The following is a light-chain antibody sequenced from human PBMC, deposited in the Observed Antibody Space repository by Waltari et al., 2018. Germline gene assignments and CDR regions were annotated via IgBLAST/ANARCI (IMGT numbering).Light chain of an antibody. Sequence: QSALTQTAPVSGSPGQSITISCTGTSSDVGLYNLVSWYQQHPGKAPELVVYEVISRPSGVSNRFSGSKSGNTASLTISGLQAEDEADYYCCSYAGRNIWVFGGGTKLTVL. V-gene: IGLV2-23*02. CDR1: SSDVGLYNL. CDR2: EVI. J-gene: IGLJ3*02. CDR3: CSYAGRNIWV.